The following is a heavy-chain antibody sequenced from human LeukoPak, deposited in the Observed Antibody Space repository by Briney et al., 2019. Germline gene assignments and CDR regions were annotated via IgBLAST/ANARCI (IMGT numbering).Heavy chain of an antibody. V-gene: IGHV4-39*07. Sequence: PSETLSLTCTVSGGSISSSSYYWGWIRQPPGKGLEWIGSIYYSGSTYYNPSLKSRVTISVDTSKNQFSLKLSSVTAADTAVYYCARGGEFGELFHPPFFDYWGQGTLVTVSS. CDR3: ARGGEFGELFHPPFFDY. CDR1: GGSISSSSYY. D-gene: IGHD3-10*01. CDR2: IYYSGST. J-gene: IGHJ4*02.